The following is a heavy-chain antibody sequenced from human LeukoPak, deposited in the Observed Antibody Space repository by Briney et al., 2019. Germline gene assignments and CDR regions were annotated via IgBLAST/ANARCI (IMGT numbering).Heavy chain of an antibody. CDR2: ISSSGGTI. Sequence: GGSLRLSCAASGFTLSDYYMTWIRQAPGQGPEWISYISSSGGTIFYADSVKGRFTISRDNGKNSLYLQMNSLRAEDTAVYYCATGPSGYFFSYWGQGTLVTVSS. CDR3: ATGPSGYFFSY. CDR1: GFTLSDYY. J-gene: IGHJ4*02. V-gene: IGHV3-11*04. D-gene: IGHD2-8*02.